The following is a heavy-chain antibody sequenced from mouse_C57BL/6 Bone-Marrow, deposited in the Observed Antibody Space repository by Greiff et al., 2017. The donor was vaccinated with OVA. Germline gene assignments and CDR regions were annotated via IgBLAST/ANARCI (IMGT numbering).Heavy chain of an antibody. J-gene: IGHJ3*01. Sequence: VQVVESGAELAKPGASVKLSCKASGYTFTSYWMHWVKQRPGQGLEWIGYINPSSGYTKYNQKFKDKATLTADKSSSTAYMQLSSLTYEDSAVYYCASRGSSYVWFAYWGQGTLVTVSA. CDR3: ASRGSSYVWFAY. D-gene: IGHD1-1*01. CDR2: INPSSGYT. V-gene: IGHV1-7*01. CDR1: GYTFTSYW.